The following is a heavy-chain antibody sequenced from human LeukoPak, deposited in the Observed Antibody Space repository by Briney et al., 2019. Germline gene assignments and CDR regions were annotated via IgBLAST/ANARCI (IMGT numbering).Heavy chain of an antibody. CDR3: AREGVVTTTRGGAFDI. CDR2: IWYDGINK. CDR1: GFTFSNYG. V-gene: IGHV3-33*01. D-gene: IGHD2-21*02. Sequence: AGRSLRLSCAASGFTFSNYGMHWVRQAPGKGLEWVAVIWYDGINKYYADSVKGRFTISRDNSKNTLYLQMNSLRAEDTAVFYCAREGVVTTTRGGAFDIWGQGTMVTVSS. J-gene: IGHJ3*02.